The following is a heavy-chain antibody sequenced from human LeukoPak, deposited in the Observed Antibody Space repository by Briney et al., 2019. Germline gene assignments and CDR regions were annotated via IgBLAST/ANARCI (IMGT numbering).Heavy chain of an antibody. CDR3: AKRPSGWYYFDY. CDR2: ISGSGGST. CDR1: GFTFSSYA. J-gene: IGHJ4*02. D-gene: IGHD6-19*01. V-gene: IGHV3-23*01. Sequence: GWSLRLSCAASGFTFSSYAMSWVRQAAGKGLEWVSVISGSGGSTYYADSVKGRFTISRDNSKDTLYLQMNSLRAEDTAVYYCAKRPSGWYYFDYWGQGTLVTVSS.